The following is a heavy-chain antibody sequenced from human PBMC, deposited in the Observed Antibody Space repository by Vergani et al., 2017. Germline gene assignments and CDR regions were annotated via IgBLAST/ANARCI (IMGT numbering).Heavy chain of an antibody. Sequence: VQLVESGGGVVQPGRSLRLSCAASGFTFSSYGMHWVRQAPGKGLEWVAVISYDGSNKYYADSVKGRFTISRDNSKNTLYLQMNSLRAEDTAVYYCARALYYDSSGSIPLPPSYWGQGTLVTVSS. CDR1: GFTFSSYG. D-gene: IGHD3-22*01. CDR2: ISYDGSNK. V-gene: IGHV3-30*03. J-gene: IGHJ4*02. CDR3: ARALYYDSSGSIPLPPSY.